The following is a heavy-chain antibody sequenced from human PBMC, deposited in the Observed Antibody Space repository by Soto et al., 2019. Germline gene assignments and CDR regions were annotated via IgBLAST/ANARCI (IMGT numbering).Heavy chain of an antibody. V-gene: IGHV4-34*01. D-gene: IGHD1-26*01. CDR1: GGSCSGYI. J-gene: IGHJ4*02. CDR3: ARGLISGSHYSGGWYYFDS. Sequence: PSETLSLTCDVYGGSCSGYIWTWIRKTPGKGLQWIGQINHSGSANYNPSLKSRVTISVHTSNSQFSLELNSVTAADTAVYYCARGLISGSHYSGGWYYFDSWGQGTQVTVSS. CDR2: INHSGSA.